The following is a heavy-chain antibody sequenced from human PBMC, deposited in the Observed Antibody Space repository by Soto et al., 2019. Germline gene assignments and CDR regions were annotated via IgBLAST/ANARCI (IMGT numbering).Heavy chain of an antibody. V-gene: IGHV3-33*01. D-gene: IGHD5-18*01. J-gene: IGHJ4*02. CDR2: IWYDGSNK. CDR3: ARDVRRGYLGPFDY. CDR1: GFTFSSYG. Sequence: QVQLVESGGGVVQPGRSLRLSCAASGFTFSSYGMHWVRQAPGKGLEWVAVIWYDGSNKYYADSVKGRFTISRDNSKNTLYLQMTSLRAEDTAVYYCARDVRRGYLGPFDYWGQGTLVTVSS.